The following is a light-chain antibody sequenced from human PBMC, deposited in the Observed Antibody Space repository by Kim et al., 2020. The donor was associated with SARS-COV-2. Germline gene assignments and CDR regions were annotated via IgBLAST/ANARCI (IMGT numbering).Light chain of an antibody. J-gene: IGKJ1*01. CDR3: QQSYSTPWT. Sequence: ASVGDRVTITCRASQSISVYLNWYQQKPGKAPKLLIYAASSLQSVVPSRFSGSGSGTDFTLTISSLQPEDFATYYCQQSYSTPWTFGQGTKVDIK. CDR1: QSISVY. V-gene: IGKV1-39*01. CDR2: AAS.